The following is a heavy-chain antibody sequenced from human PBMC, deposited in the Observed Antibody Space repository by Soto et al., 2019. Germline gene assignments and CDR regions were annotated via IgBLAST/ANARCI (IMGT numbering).Heavy chain of an antibody. D-gene: IGHD3-3*01. J-gene: IGHJ6*02. Sequence: SQTLSLTCAISGDSVSSNSVAWSWIRQSPSRGLEWLGRTYYRSKWYNDYAITVKSRITINVDTSKNQFSLQLNSVTPEDTAVYFCARTRVYDSYNYYGMAVWGQGTTVNVSS. CDR1: GDSVSSNSVA. CDR3: ARTRVYDSYNYYGMAV. CDR2: TYYRSKWYN. V-gene: IGHV6-1*01.